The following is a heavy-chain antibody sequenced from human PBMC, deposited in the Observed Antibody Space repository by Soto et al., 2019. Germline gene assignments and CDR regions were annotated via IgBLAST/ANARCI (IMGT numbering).Heavy chain of an antibody. V-gene: IGHV3-23*01. J-gene: IGHJ4*02. D-gene: IGHD6-19*01. CDR2: ISGSGGST. CDR1: GFTFSSYA. Sequence: GGSLRLSCAASGFTFSSYAMSWVRQAPGKGLECVSAISGSGGSTYYADSVKGRFTISRDNSKNTVYLQMNSLRAEGTAVYYCAKFTGYSSGWFDYWGQGTLVTVSS. CDR3: AKFTGYSSGWFDY.